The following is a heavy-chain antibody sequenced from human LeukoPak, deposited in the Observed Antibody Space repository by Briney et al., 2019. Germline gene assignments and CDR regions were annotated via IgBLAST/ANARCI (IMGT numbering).Heavy chain of an antibody. CDR1: GFTFSSYG. D-gene: IGHD5-24*01. Sequence: GGSLRLSCAASGFTFSSYGMHWVRQAPGKGLEWVAVIWYDGSNKYYADSVKGRFTISRDNSKNTLYLQMNSLRAEDTAVYYCAGWLQSLYYYYGMDVWGQGTTVTVSS. V-gene: IGHV3-33*01. CDR3: AGWLQSLYYYYGMDV. CDR2: IWYDGSNK. J-gene: IGHJ6*02.